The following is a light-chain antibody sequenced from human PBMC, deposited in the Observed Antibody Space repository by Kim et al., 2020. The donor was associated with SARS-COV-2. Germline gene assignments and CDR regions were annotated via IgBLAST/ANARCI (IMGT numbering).Light chain of an antibody. V-gene: IGLV1-44*01. Sequence: ELTQPPSASGTPGQRVTISCSGSTSNIGINTVNWYQQLPGTAPKLLIYSNDQRPSGVPGRFSGSKSGTSASLAIRGLQSEDEADYYCAAWDDSLNGGVFGGGTQLTVL. CDR2: SND. CDR1: TSNIGINT. CDR3: AAWDDSLNGGV. J-gene: IGLJ2*01.